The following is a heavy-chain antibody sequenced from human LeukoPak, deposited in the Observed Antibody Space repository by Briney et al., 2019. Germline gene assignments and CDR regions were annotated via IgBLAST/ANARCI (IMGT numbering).Heavy chain of an antibody. D-gene: IGHD3-22*01. CDR3: AKAQGSYYDSPPYNY. CDR1: GFTFSSYA. J-gene: IGHJ4*02. V-gene: IGHV3-23*01. Sequence: GGSLRLSRVASGFTFSSYAMSWVRQAPGKGLEWVSAISGSGGSTYYADSVKGRFTISRDNSKNTLYLQMNSLRAEDTAVYYCAKAQGSYYDSPPYNYWGQGTLVTVSS. CDR2: ISGSGGST.